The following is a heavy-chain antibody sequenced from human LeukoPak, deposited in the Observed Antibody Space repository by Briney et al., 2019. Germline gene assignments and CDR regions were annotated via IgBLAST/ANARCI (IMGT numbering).Heavy chain of an antibody. J-gene: IGHJ4*02. CDR2: IGGRGGPRT. CDR3: AKEGLLGGYYFDL. CDR1: GFTLSRYS. V-gene: IGHV3-23*01. D-gene: IGHD2-8*02. Sequence: GGSLRLSCAASGFTLSRYSMAWVRQAPGRGLDWVSTIGGRGGPRTFYADSVKGRFTISRDNSKDTVYLQMDTLGAEDTAVYFCAKEGLLGGYYFDLWGQGTPVTVSS.